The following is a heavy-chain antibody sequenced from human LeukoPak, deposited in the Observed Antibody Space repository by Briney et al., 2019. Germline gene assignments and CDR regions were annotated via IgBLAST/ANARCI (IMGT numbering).Heavy chain of an antibody. Sequence: SETLSLTCAVYGGPFSGYYWSWIRQPPGKGLEWIGEINHSGSTNYNPSLKSRVTISVDTSKNQFSLKLSSVTAADTAVYYCASGGGSYFDYWGQGTLVTVSX. CDR3: ASGGGSYFDY. D-gene: IGHD3-16*01. J-gene: IGHJ4*02. CDR2: INHSGST. CDR1: GGPFSGYY. V-gene: IGHV4-34*01.